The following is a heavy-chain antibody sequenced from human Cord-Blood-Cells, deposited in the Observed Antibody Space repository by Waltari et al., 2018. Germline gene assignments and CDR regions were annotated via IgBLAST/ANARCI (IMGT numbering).Heavy chain of an antibody. CDR2: IYPGYSDT. CDR3: ARNSGGPAALRGWFDP. Sequence: EVQLVQSGAEVKKPGESLKISCKGSGYSFTSYWIGWVRQMPGEGLEWMGIIYPGYSDTRYSPSFQGQVTISADKSISTAYLQWSSLKASDTAMYYCARNSGGPAALRGWFDPWGQGTLVTVSS. D-gene: IGHD2-2*01. J-gene: IGHJ5*02. V-gene: IGHV5-51*01. CDR1: GYSFTSYW.